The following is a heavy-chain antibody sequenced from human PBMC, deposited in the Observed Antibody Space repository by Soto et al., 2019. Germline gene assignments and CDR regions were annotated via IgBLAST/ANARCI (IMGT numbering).Heavy chain of an antibody. Sequence: QVQLVQSGTEVKKPGASVKVSCKASGYTFTSYAISWVRQAPGQGLEWMGWINPYNGNTNYAQKLQGRVTMTTDTSTSTAYMELRSLRTADTAVYYCERDTAMARPDAWGQGTLVTVYS. V-gene: IGHV1-18*01. CDR1: GYTFTSYA. CDR3: ERDTAMARPDA. D-gene: IGHD5-18*01. J-gene: IGHJ4*02. CDR2: INPYNGNT.